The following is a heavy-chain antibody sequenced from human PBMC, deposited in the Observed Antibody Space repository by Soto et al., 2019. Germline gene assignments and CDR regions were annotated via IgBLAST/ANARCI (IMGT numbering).Heavy chain of an antibody. V-gene: IGHV4-30-2*01. J-gene: IGHJ3*02. CDR2: IYHSGST. CDR3: ARTPDI. Sequence: PSETLSLTCTVSGDSISTHHLSWIRQPPGEGLEWIGYIYHSGSTYYNPSLKSRVTISVDRSKNQFSLKLSSVTAADTAVYYCARTPDIWGQGTMVPVSS. CDR1: GDSISTHH.